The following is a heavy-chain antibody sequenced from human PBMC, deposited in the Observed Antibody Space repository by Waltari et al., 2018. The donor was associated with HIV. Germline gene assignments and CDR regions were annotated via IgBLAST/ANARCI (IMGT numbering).Heavy chain of an antibody. CDR1: DAVTFTDYF. CDR2: IGQWGET. D-gene: IGHD3-10*01. J-gene: IGHJ6*02. Sequence: QWGSGLLQPSETLSATCAVYDAVTFTDYFWAWIRLSPGRGLEWIGEIGQWGETKFNPSLKSRVSLSVDRSKSHFSLTLTSVTAADTATYFFAKVDLAIGGTLRLWSQGTRVVVS. CDR3: AKVDLAIGGTLRL. V-gene: IGHV4-34*08.